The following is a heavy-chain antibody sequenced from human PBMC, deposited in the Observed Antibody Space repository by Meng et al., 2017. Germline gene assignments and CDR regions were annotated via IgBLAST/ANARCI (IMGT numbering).Heavy chain of an antibody. CDR2: ISGSGSST. CDR1: GFTFSSYG. D-gene: IGHD3-22*01. CDR3: AKNSVSSGYHYRD. J-gene: IGHJ4*02. Sequence: RGSLRLSCAASGFTFSSYGMTWVRQTPGKGLEWVSAISGSGSSTYYADSVKGRFTISRDNSKNMLFLQMNSLRGEDTAIYYCAKNSVSSGYHYRDWGQGTLVTVSS. V-gene: IGHV3-23*01.